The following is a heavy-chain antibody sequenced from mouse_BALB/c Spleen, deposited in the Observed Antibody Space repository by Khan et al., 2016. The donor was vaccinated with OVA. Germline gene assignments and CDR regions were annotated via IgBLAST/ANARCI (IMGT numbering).Heavy chain of an antibody. CDR3: ARIFIGTTDYAMDY. CDR2: IWSGGST. CDR1: GFSLTSYG. Sequence: QVQLKESGPGLVQPSQSLSITCTVSGFSLTSYGVHWVRQSPGKGLEWLGVIWSGGSTDHNAAFISRLSISKDNSKSQVFFKMNSLQANDTAIYYCARIFIGTTDYAMDYWGQGTSVTVSS. V-gene: IGHV2-2*02. J-gene: IGHJ4*01. D-gene: IGHD2-14*01.